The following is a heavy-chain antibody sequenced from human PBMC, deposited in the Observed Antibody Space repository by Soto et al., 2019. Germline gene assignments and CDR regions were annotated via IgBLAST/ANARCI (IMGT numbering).Heavy chain of an antibody. CDR3: ASRTSGWYFDY. V-gene: IGHV3-7*03. Sequence: GGSLRLSCAVSGFTFSDYWMSLVRQAPGKGLEWVANIKQDGNEKYYADSVKGRFTISRDNAKNSLYLQMNSLRAEDTAVYYCASRTSGWYFDYWGQGTLVTVSS. CDR2: IKQDGNEK. CDR1: GFTFSDYW. J-gene: IGHJ4*02. D-gene: IGHD6-19*01.